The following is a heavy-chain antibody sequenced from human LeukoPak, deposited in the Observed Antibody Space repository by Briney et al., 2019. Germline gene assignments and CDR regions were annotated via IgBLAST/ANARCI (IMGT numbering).Heavy chain of an antibody. V-gene: IGHV4-4*07. CDR1: GGSISSYY. J-gene: IGHJ2*01. CDR2: IYTSGST. D-gene: IGHD4-17*01. Sequence: PSETLSLTCTVSGGSISSYYCGWIRQPAGKGLEWIGRIYTSGSTNYNPSLKSRVTMSVDTSKNQFSLKLSSVTAADTAVYYCAGGATVTTDWYFDLWGRGTLVTVSS. CDR3: AGGATVTTDWYFDL.